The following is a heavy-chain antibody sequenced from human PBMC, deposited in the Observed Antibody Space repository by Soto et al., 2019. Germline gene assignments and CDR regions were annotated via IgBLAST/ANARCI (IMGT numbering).Heavy chain of an antibody. CDR3: ARRARVVVTASQYNWFDP. V-gene: IGHV1-46*01. D-gene: IGHD2-21*02. CDR1: GYTFTSYY. CDR2: INPSGGST. Sequence: QVQLVQSGAEVKKPGASVKVSCKASGYTFTSYYMHWVRQAPGQGLEWMGIINPSGGSTSYAQKFQGRVTMTRDTSTSTVYMELRSLRSEDTAVYYCARRARVVVTASQYNWFDPWGQGTLVTVSS. J-gene: IGHJ5*02.